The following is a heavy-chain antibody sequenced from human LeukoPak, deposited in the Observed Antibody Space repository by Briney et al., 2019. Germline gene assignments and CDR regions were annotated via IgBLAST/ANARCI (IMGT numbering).Heavy chain of an antibody. D-gene: IGHD1-26*01. J-gene: IGHJ4*02. CDR1: GGSISSSSYY. Sequence: SETLSLTCTVSGGSISSSSYYWGWIRQPPGKGLEWIGSIYYSGSTYYNPSLKSRVTISVDTSKNQFSLKLSSVTAADTAVYYCARVSMGQYFDYWGQGTLVTVSS. CDR2: IYYSGST. CDR3: ARVSMGQYFDY. V-gene: IGHV4-39*07.